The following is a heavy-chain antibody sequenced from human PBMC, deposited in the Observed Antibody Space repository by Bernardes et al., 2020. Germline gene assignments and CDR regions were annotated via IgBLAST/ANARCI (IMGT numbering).Heavy chain of an antibody. D-gene: IGHD3-22*01. Sequence: GGSLRLSCAASGFIFSSYGMYWVRQAPGKGLEWVAITWYDGSNKYYADSVKGRFTISRDNSKDTMYLQMNGLRAEDTAVYYCARADRNMYFYFMDVWGQGTTVTVSS. V-gene: IGHV3-33*01. CDR3: ARADRNMYFYFMDV. CDR1: GFIFSSYG. CDR2: TWYDGSNK. J-gene: IGHJ6*03.